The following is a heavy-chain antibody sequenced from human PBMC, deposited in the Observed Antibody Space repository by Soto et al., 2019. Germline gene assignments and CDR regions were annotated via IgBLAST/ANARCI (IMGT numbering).Heavy chain of an antibody. CDR1: GGTFSRHA. CDR3: ARGWGYDSNDYYYAY. Sequence: QVQLVQSGAEVRKPGSSVKVSCKASGGTFSRHAISWVRQAPGQGLEWMGGIIPIFGTANHAQKFQGRVTIIADESTSTVYMEVSSLRSEDTAMYYGARGWGYDSNDYYYAYWGQGTLVIVSS. V-gene: IGHV1-69*01. CDR2: IIPIFGTA. D-gene: IGHD3-22*01. J-gene: IGHJ4*02.